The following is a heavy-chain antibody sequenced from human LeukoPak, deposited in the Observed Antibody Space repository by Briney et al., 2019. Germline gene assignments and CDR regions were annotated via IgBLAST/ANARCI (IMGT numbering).Heavy chain of an antibody. D-gene: IGHD6-13*01. CDR3: ARHRSIAAAGIGIDP. V-gene: IGHV4-39*01. CDR1: GGSISSNSNY. CDR2: VSYGGST. J-gene: IGHJ5*02. Sequence: PSETLSLTCTVSGGSISSNSNYWAWIRQPPGRGLEWIGSVSYGGSTYYSPSLESRVTISVDTSRNQFSLKLSSVTAADTAVYYCARHRSIAAAGIGIDPWGQGTLVTVSS.